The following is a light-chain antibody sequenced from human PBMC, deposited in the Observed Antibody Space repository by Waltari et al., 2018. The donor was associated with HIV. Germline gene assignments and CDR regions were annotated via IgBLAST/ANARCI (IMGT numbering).Light chain of an antibody. CDR3: LLYVAASYL. J-gene: IGLJ2*01. CDR2: AGE. CDR1: FGTVTDSSY. Sequence: QNVVTQESSLSVSPGGTVTLTCGLTFGTVTDSSYPNWFQQRPGNPPTSLIYAGETKNPVPPARYSGSVLGDKATLTLTAVRPEDEAVYYCLLYVAASYLFGGGTFVTVL. V-gene: IGLV7-43*01.